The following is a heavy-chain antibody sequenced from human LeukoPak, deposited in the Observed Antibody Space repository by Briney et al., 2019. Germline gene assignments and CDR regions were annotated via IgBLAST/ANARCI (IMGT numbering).Heavy chain of an antibody. D-gene: IGHD2-2*01. CDR1: GFSFSDYY. V-gene: IGHV3-11*01. J-gene: IGHJ4*02. CDR3: ARDRDCGTTTCSVDY. CDR2: ITNSGSTI. Sequence: PGGSLRLSCAASGFSFSDYYMSWVRQAPGKGLEWISYITNSGSTIYYAASVKGRVTISRDDAKNSLYLQMNNLRAEDTAVYYCARDRDCGTTTCSVDYWGQGTLVTVSS.